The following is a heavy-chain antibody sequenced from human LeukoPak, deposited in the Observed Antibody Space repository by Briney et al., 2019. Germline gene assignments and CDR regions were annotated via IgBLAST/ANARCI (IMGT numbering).Heavy chain of an antibody. CDR2: IQHSDI. CDR3: TKVLRGYSGYGD. V-gene: IGHV4-59*01. J-gene: IGHJ4*02. CDR1: GASISSSY. D-gene: IGHD5-12*01. Sequence: PSGTLSLTCAVSGASISSSYRSWIRQPPGKGLEYIGYIQHSDINYNPSLKGRVTMSLDTSKNQFSLKLTSVTAADTAIYYCTKVLRGYSGYGDWGQGTLVTVSS.